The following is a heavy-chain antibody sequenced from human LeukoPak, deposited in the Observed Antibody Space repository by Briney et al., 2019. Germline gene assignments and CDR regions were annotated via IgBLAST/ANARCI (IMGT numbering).Heavy chain of an antibody. CDR3: ARTDYVWGSSLDY. D-gene: IGHD3-16*01. CDR2: INHSGST. J-gene: IGHJ4*02. V-gene: IGHV4-34*01. CDR1: GGSFSGYY. Sequence: SSETLSLTCAVYGGSFSGYYWSWLRQPPGKGLEWIGEINHSGSTNYNPSLKSRVTISVDTSKNQFSLKLSSVTAADTAVYYCARTDYVWGSSLDYWGQGTLVTASS.